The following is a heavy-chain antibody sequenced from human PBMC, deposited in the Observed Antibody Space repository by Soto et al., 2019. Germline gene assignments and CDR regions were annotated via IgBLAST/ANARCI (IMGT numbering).Heavy chain of an antibody. CDR3: AKGKGVGATPDGANC. V-gene: IGHV3-23*01. CDR1: GFTFSRYG. D-gene: IGHD1-26*01. Sequence: EVQVLESGGGLVQPGGSLRLSCAASGFTFSRYGMNWVRQAPGKGLEWVSGVRSDGDTTYNADSVKGRFTVSRDNFRNTVDLQMNNLRVEDTAVYSCAKGKGVGATPDGANCWGQGTLVTVSP. CDR2: VRSDGDTT. J-gene: IGHJ4*02.